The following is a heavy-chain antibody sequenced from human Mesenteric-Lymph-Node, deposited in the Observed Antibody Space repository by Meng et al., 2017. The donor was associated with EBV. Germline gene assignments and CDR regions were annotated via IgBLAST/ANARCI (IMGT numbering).Heavy chain of an antibody. CDR1: GGSLSSGGYS. J-gene: IGHJ4*02. D-gene: IGHD3-9*01. Sequence: QLHPHGSCSRLVTPSQTLSLTCAAFGGSLSSGGYSWNWIRQTPGRGLEWIGYIYHTGTTYYNPSLKSRVTMSVDRSTNQFSLWLKSVTAADTAIYYCARAGAYYDVLTGFDYWGQGTLVTVSS. CDR2: IYHTGTT. CDR3: ARAGAYYDVLTGFDY. V-gene: IGHV4-30-2*01.